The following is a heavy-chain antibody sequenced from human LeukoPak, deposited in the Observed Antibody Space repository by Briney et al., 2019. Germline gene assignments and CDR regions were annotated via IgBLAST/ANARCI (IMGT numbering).Heavy chain of an antibody. CDR1: GFTFSSYS. V-gene: IGHV3-33*05. CDR2: MSNSGENT. D-gene: IGHD5-24*01. J-gene: IGHJ4*02. Sequence: GGTLRLSCAASGFTFSSYSMQWVRQTPGKGLEWVGIMSNSGENTFYGEAVKGRFTISRDNSQNTLYLQMNSLRAEDTAVYYCAKDDGWVQYANWGQGTLVTVSS. CDR3: AKDDGWVQYAN.